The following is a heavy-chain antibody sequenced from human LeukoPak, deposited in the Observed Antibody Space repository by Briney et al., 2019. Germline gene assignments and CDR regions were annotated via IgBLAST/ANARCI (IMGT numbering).Heavy chain of an antibody. Sequence: PGRSLRLSCAASGFTFSSYGMHWVRLAPGKGLEWVAVIWYDGSNKYYADSVKGRFTISRDNSKNTLYLQMNSLRAEDTAVYYCARDNSGLDYWGQGTLVTVSS. CDR1: GFTFSSYG. CDR3: ARDNSGLDY. J-gene: IGHJ4*02. CDR2: IWYDGSNK. V-gene: IGHV3-33*01. D-gene: IGHD5-12*01.